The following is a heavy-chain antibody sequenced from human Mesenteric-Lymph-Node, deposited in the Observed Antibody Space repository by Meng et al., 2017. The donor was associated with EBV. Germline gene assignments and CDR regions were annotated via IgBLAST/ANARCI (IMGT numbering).Heavy chain of an antibody. CDR3: ARGRTTVTSRYFDY. V-gene: IGHV1-3*01. J-gene: IGHJ4*02. D-gene: IGHD4-17*01. CDR2: INVGSGDT. CDR1: GYTFTTYA. Sequence: HVQTVQSGGELNKPGASVKVSCKASGYTFTTYAMHWLRQAPGQSLEWMGWINVGSGDTKYLQKLQGRVTITRDTSASTTYLELSSLRSEDTAVYYCARGRTTVTSRYFDYWGQGSLVTVSS.